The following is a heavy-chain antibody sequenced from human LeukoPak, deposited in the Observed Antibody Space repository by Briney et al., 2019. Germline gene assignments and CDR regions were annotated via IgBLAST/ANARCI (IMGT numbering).Heavy chain of an antibody. J-gene: IGHJ3*02. D-gene: IGHD6-13*01. CDR2: ISYDGSNK. CDR3: ARDEAPIAAAGIGGDAFDI. CDR1: GFTFSSYA. V-gene: IGHV3-30*04. Sequence: GGSLRLSCAASGFTFSSYAMHWVRQAPGKGLEWVAVISYDGSNKYYADSVKGRFTISRDNSKNTLYLQMNSLRAEDTAVYYCARDEAPIAAAGIGGDAFDILGQGTMVTVSS.